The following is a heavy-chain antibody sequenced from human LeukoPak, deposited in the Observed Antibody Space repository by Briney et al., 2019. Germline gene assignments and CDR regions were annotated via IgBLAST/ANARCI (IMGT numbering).Heavy chain of an antibody. CDR3: AATTYDSSGYYN. Sequence: ASVTVSCKASGYTFTGYYMHWVRQAPGQGLEWMGRINPNSGGTNYAQKFQGRVTMTRDTSISTAYMELSRLRSDDTAVYYCAATTYDSSGYYNWGQGTLVTVSS. J-gene: IGHJ1*01. CDR2: INPNSGGT. V-gene: IGHV1-2*06. CDR1: GYTFTGYY. D-gene: IGHD3-22*01.